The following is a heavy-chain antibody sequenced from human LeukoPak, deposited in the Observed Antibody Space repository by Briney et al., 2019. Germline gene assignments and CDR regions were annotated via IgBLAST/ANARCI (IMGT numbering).Heavy chain of an antibody. CDR1: GGSISHSY. D-gene: IGHD5-18*01. CDR3: AREIGGYTYGYVPREVSYYFDY. J-gene: IGHJ4*02. Sequence: SETLSLTCTVSGGSISHSYWTWIRQPPGKGLEWIGDISNSGSPNYNPSLKSRVVISLDTSKNQFSLKVTSVTAADTAVYYCAREIGGYTYGYVPREVSYYFDYWGQGTLVTVSS. CDR2: ISNSGSP. V-gene: IGHV4-4*09.